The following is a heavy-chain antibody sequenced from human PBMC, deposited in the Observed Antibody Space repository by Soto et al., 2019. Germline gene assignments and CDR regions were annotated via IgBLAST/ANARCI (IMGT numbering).Heavy chain of an antibody. CDR1: GFTFSSYA. Sequence: EVQLLESGGGLVQPGGSLRLSCAASGFTFSSYAMSWVRQAPGKGLEWVSAISGSGGSTYYADSVKGRFTISRDNSKNTVDLQMNRLRAEDTAVYYCAKVPYYDFWRGYSPFGHWGQGTLVTVSS. V-gene: IGHV3-23*01. CDR2: ISGSGGST. D-gene: IGHD3-3*01. J-gene: IGHJ4*02. CDR3: AKVPYYDFWRGYSPFGH.